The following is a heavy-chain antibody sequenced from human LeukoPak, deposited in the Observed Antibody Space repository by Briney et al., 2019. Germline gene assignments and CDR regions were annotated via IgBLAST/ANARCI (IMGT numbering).Heavy chain of an antibody. V-gene: IGHV3-33*01. D-gene: IGHD3-10*01. J-gene: IGHJ6*04. CDR3: ARGGFGELSGYYYYYGMDV. Sequence: GGSLRLSCAASGFTFSSYGMHWVRQAPGKGLEWVAVIWYDGSNKCYADSVKGRFTISRDNSKNTLYLQMNSLRAEDTAVYYCARGGFGELSGYYYYYGMDVWGKGTTVTVSS. CDR2: IWYDGSNK. CDR1: GFTFSSYG.